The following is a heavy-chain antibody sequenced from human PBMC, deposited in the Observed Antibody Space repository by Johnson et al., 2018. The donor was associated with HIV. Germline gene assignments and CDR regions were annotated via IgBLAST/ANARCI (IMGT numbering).Heavy chain of an antibody. CDR1: GFTFSSYW. CDR3: ARVRAAAVSDAFDI. Sequence: VQLVESGGGLFQPGGSLRLSCAASGFTFSSYWMDWVRQAPGKGLVWVSAIGTAGDTYYPGSVKGRFTISRENAKNSLYLQMNSLRADDTALYYCARVRAAAVSDAFDIWGQGTMVTVSS. J-gene: IGHJ3*02. V-gene: IGHV3-13*01. CDR2: IGTAGDT. D-gene: IGHD6-13*01.